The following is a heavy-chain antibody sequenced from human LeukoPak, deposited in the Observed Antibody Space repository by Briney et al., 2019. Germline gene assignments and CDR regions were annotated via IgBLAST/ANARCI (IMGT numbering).Heavy chain of an antibody. D-gene: IGHD6-13*01. CDR3: AREFYSSSRYWFDP. J-gene: IGHJ5*02. CDR2: INTNTGNP. V-gene: IGHV7-4-1*02. CDR1: GYTFTGYY. Sequence: GASVKVSCKASGYTFTGYYMHWVRQAPGQGLEWMGWINTNTGNPTYAQGFTGRFVFSLDTSVSTAYLQISSLKAEDTAVYYCAREFYSSSRYWFDPWGQGTLVTVSS.